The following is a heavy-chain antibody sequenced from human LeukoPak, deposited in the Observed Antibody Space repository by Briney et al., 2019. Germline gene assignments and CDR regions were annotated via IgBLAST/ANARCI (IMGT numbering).Heavy chain of an antibody. CDR1: GYTFTSYA. J-gene: IGHJ1*01. D-gene: IGHD3-22*01. Sequence: GASVKVSCKASGYTFTSYAMHWVRQAPGQRLEWMGWINAGNGNTKYSQKFQGRVTITRDTSASTAYMELSSLRSEDTAVYYCARGSYYDSSGYYPSSEYFQHWGQGTLVTVSS. CDR2: INAGNGNT. CDR3: ARGSYYDSSGYYPSSEYFQH. V-gene: IGHV1-3*01.